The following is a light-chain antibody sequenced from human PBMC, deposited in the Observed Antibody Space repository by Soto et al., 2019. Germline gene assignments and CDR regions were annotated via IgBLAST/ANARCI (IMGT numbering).Light chain of an antibody. J-gene: IGKJ4*01. Sequence: DIQMTQSPSSLSASVGDRVTITCRASQSISTYLNWYQQTPGKAPKLLIYAASSLQSGVPSRFSGSGSGTDLTLTISSLHPEDSATYYCQQTYRTPLTFGGGTKVDIK. CDR2: AAS. V-gene: IGKV1-39*01. CDR1: QSISTY. CDR3: QQTYRTPLT.